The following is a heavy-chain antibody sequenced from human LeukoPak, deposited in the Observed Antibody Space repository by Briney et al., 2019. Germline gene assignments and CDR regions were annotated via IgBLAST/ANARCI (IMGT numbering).Heavy chain of an antibody. V-gene: IGHV4-4*07. Sequence: PSETLSLTCTVSGGSISSYYWSWIRQPAGKGLEWIGRIYTSGSTNYNPSLKSRVTMSVVTSKNQFSLKLSSVTAADTAVYYCARVGSSYGVYYYYMDVWGKGTTVTISS. CDR1: GGSISSYY. CDR3: ARVGSSYGVYYYYMDV. D-gene: IGHD5-18*01. J-gene: IGHJ6*03. CDR2: IYTSGST.